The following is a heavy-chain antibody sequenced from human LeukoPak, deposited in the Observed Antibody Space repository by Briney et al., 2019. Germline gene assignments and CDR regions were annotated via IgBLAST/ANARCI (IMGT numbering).Heavy chain of an antibody. CDR2: ISAYNGNT. Sequence: ASVRVSCKASGYTFSIYGFSWVRQAPGQGLEWMGWISAYNGNTNYAQKFQGRVTMTTDTSTSTAHMELRSLRSDDAAVYYCARQGYSGHSQGAADYWGQGTLVTVSS. J-gene: IGHJ4*02. V-gene: IGHV1-18*01. CDR3: ARQGYSGHSQGAADY. D-gene: IGHD4-23*01. CDR1: GYTFSIYG.